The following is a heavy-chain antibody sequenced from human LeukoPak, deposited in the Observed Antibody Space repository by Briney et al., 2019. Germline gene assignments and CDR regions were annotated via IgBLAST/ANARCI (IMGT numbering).Heavy chain of an antibody. V-gene: IGHV4-39*01. D-gene: IGHD2-15*01. J-gene: IGHJ3*02. CDR1: VGSISSSSYY. CDR3: ATNYCSGGSCYSEGAFDI. Sequence: SETLSLTRTVCVGSISSSSYYWGWIRQPPGKGLEWIGRIYYSGSTYYNPSLKSRVTISVDTSKNQFSLKLSSVTAADTAVYYCATNYCSGGSCYSEGAFDIWGQGTMVTVSS. CDR2: IYYSGST.